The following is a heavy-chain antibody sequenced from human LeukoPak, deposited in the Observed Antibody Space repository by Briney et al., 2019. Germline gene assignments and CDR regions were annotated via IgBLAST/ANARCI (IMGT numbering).Heavy chain of an antibody. CDR3: AKQDIVVVPAAKGYYYMDV. Sequence: SETLSLTCTVSGGSISSGSYCWSWIRQPAGKGLEWIGRIYTSGSTNYNPSLKSRVTISVDTSKNQFSLKLSSVTAADAAVYYCAKQDIVVVPAAKGYYYMDVWGKGTTVTVSS. CDR2: IYTSGST. D-gene: IGHD2-2*01. V-gene: IGHV4-61*02. J-gene: IGHJ6*03. CDR1: GGSISSGSYC.